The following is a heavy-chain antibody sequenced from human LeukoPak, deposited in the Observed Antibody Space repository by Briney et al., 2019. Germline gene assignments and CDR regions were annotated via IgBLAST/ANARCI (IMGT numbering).Heavy chain of an antibody. D-gene: IGHD3-10*01. CDR2: IIPIFGTA. V-gene: IGHV1-69*13. CDR3: ARRPMVRGVAFNWFDP. Sequence: SVTVPCTASGGTFSSYAISWVRQAPGQGLEWMGGIIPIFGTANYAQKFQGRVTITADESTSTAYMELSSLRSEDTAVYYCARRPMVRGVAFNWFDPWGQGTLVTVSS. CDR1: GGTFSSYA. J-gene: IGHJ5*02.